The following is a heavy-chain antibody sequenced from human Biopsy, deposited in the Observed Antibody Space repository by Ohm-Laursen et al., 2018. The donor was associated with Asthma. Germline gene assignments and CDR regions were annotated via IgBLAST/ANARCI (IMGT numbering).Heavy chain of an antibody. D-gene: IGHD6-13*01. V-gene: IGHV3-30-3*01. CDR2: ITFDGTTQ. CDR1: GRPFGSYN. J-gene: IGHJ4*02. Sequence: RSLRLSCSASGRPFGSYNMHWARQAPGKGLEWVAVITFDGTTQHYGDSVKGRFTISRDNSKNMLFLQMNSLRAEDTAVYYCLRDTLGYYFDIWGQGTQVTVSS. CDR3: LRDTLGYYFDI.